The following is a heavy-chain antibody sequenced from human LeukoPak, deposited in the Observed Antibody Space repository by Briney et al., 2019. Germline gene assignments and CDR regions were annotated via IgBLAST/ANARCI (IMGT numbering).Heavy chain of an antibody. CDR3: ARSDIGYGMDV. CDR1: GGSFSGYY. Sequence: SETLSLTCAVYGGSFSGYYWSWIRQPPGKGLEWIGEINHSGSTNYNPSLKSRVTISVDTSKNQFSLKLSSVTAADTAVYYCARSDIGYGMDVWGQGTTVTVSS. D-gene: IGHD2-21*02. V-gene: IGHV4-34*01. CDR2: INHSGST. J-gene: IGHJ6*02.